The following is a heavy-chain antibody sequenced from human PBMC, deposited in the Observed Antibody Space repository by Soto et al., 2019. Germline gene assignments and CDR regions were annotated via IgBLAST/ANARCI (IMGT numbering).Heavy chain of an antibody. CDR1: GYTFTTYA. CDR3: AISLRLGESFDY. CDR2: IHTGNGNT. J-gene: IGHJ4*02. Sequence: QVQLVQSGAEVKKPGASVQVSCKPSGYTFTTYAIHWVRQAPGQSLEWMAWIHTGNGNTKYSPRFQGRVTITRDTSESTAYMELSSLRSEDTAVYYCAISLRLGESFDYWGQGTLVTVSS. D-gene: IGHD3-16*01. V-gene: IGHV1-3*04.